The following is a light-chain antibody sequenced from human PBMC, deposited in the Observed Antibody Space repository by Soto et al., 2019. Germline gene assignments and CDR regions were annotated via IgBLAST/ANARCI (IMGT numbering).Light chain of an antibody. CDR3: HQYNSPLT. CDR2: DAS. CDR1: QSISSW. Sequence: DIQMTQSPSTLSASVGDRVTITCRASQSISSWLAWYQQKPGKAPKLLIYDASSLESGVPSRFSGSGSGTEFTLTISSLQPDDFATYYCHQYNSPLTFGGGTKVAIK. J-gene: IGKJ4*01. V-gene: IGKV1-5*01.